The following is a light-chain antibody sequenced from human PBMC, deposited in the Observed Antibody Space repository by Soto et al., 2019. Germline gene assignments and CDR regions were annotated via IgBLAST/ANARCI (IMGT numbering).Light chain of an antibody. CDR3: QTWGTGDLV. Sequence: QAVLTQSPSASSSLGASVKLTCTLSSGHSSYAIAWHQQQPEKGPRYLMKLNSDGSHSKGDGVTDRFSGSSSGAERYLTISSLQSEDEADYYCQTWGTGDLVFGGGTKLTVL. J-gene: IGLJ2*01. V-gene: IGLV4-69*01. CDR2: LNSDGSH. CDR1: SGHSSYA.